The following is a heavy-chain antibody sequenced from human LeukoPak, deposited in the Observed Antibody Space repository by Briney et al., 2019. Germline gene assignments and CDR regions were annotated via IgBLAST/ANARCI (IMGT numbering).Heavy chain of an antibody. D-gene: IGHD6-13*01. V-gene: IGHV3-53*01. CDR1: GFTVSSNY. J-gene: IGHJ4*02. CDR3: ARGFPGYCFDY. CDR2: IYSGGST. Sequence: PGGSLRLSCAASGFTVSSNYMSWVRQAPGKGLEGVSVIYSGGSTYYADSVKGRFTISRDNSKNTLYLQMNSLRADDTAVYYCARGFPGYCFDYWGQGTLVTVSS.